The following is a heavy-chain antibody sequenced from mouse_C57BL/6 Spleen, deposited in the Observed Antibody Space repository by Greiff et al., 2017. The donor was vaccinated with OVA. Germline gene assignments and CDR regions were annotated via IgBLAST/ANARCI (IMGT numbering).Heavy chain of an antibody. Sequence: VQLQQPGAELVKPGASVKMSCKASGYTFTSYWITWVKQRPGQGLAWIGDIYPGSGSTNYNEKFKSKATLTVDTSSSTAYMQLSSLTSEDSAVYYCAREETAQAIFDYWGQGTTLTVSS. CDR3: AREETAQAIFDY. V-gene: IGHV1-55*01. CDR2: IYPGSGST. CDR1: GYTFTSYW. D-gene: IGHD3-2*02. J-gene: IGHJ2*01.